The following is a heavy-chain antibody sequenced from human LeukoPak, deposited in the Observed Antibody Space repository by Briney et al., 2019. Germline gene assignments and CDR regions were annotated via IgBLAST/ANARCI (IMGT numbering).Heavy chain of an antibody. CDR1: GYSFASSW. J-gene: IGHJ6*02. Sequence: GESLKISCTASGYSFASSWIAWVRQMPGKGLEWMGIIFPDDSNTGYNPSFQGQVTMSADKSVSTAYLQWSSLKASDTAIYYCARLTVAGVYNYYYGMDIWGQGTTVTVSS. V-gene: IGHV5-51*01. CDR3: ARLTVAGVYNYYYGMDI. CDR2: IFPDDSNT. D-gene: IGHD6-19*01.